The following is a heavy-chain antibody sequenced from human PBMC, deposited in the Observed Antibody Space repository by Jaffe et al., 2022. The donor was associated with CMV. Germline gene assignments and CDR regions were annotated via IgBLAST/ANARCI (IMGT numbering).Heavy chain of an antibody. Sequence: EVQLVETGGGLIQPGGSLRLSCAASGFTVVSNYMSWVRQAPGKGLEWVSVIYGGARTFYADSVKGRFTISRDNSKNTLYLQMNSLRAEDTAVYYCARVKREASALSVDHFDYWGQGTLVTVSS. CDR2: IYGGART. CDR1: GFTVVSNY. J-gene: IGHJ4*02. CDR3: ARVKREASALSVDHFDY. V-gene: IGHV3-53*02. D-gene: IGHD6-25*01.